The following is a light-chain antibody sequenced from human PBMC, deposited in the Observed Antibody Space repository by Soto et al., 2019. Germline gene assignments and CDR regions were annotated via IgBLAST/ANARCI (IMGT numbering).Light chain of an antibody. CDR1: QSVSSNY. V-gene: IGKV3-20*01. CDR2: GAS. CDR3: HQYGSSPRT. Sequence: EIVLTQFPGTLSLSPGERATLSCRASQSVSSNYLAWYQQKPGQAPRLLIYGASIRATGIPDRFSGSGSGTDFTLTISRLEPEDFAVFYCHQYGSSPRTFGRGTKVEIK. J-gene: IGKJ1*01.